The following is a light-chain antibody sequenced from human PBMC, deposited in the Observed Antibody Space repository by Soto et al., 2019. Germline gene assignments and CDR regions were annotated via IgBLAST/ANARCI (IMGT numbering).Light chain of an antibody. CDR1: SSDLGGYNF. J-gene: IGLJ1*01. CDR2: DVI. V-gene: IGLV2-14*01. Sequence: QSALTQPASVSGSPGQSVAISCTGTSSDLGGYNFVSWHQQHPGKAPKLMIYDVIHRPSGVSTRFSGSKSGNTASLTISGLQAEDGADYYCSSYTSSSTLVFGTGTKLTVL. CDR3: SSYTSSSTLV.